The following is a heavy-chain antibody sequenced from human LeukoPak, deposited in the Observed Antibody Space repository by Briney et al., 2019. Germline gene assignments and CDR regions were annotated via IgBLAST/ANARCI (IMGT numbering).Heavy chain of an antibody. CDR2: ISSSSSTI. CDR1: GFTFSSYS. J-gene: IGHJ6*03. CDR3: ARDRSIAAAGTYMDV. Sequence: GGSLRLSCAASGFTFSSYSMNWVRQAPGKGLERVSYISSSSSTIYYADSVKGRFTISRDNDKNSLYLQMNSLRAEDTAGYYCARDRSIAAAGTYMDVWGKGTTVAVSS. V-gene: IGHV3-48*01. D-gene: IGHD6-13*01.